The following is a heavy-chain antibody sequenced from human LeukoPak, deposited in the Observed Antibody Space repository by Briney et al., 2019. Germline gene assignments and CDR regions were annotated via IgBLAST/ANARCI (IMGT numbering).Heavy chain of an antibody. CDR2: ISAYNGNT. CDR1: GYTFTGYY. CDR3: ARDLRGRTAAGTFHDY. D-gene: IGHD6-13*01. Sequence: ASVKVSCKASGYTFTGYYMHWVRQAPGQGLEWMGWISAYNGNTNYAQKLQGRVTMTTDTSTSTAYMELRSLRSDDTAVYYCARDLRGRTAAGTFHDYWGQGTLVTVSS. J-gene: IGHJ4*02. V-gene: IGHV1-18*04.